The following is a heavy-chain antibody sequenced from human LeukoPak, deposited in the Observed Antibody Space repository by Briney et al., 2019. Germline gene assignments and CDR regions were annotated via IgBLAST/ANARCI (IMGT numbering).Heavy chain of an antibody. CDR2: IYTSGST. D-gene: IGHD3-3*01. V-gene: IGHV4-61*02. CDR3: ARGLMEYYDFWSGSSFDY. J-gene: IGHJ4*02. Sequence: SQTLSLTCTVSGGSISSGSYYWRWLRQPAGKGLEWIGRIYTSGSTNYNPSLKRRVTISVDKSKNQFSLKLSSVPAADTAVYYCARGLMEYYDFWSGSSFDYWGQGTLVTVSS. CDR1: GGSISSGSYY.